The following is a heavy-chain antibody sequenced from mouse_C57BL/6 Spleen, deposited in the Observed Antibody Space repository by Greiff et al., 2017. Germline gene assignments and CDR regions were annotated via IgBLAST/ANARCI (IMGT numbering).Heavy chain of an antibody. V-gene: IGHV3-6*01. CDR2: ISYDGSN. CDR3: AREGGQLRPPY. CDR1: GYSITSGYY. D-gene: IGHD3-2*02. Sequence: EVKLMESGPGLVKPSQSLSLTCSVTGYSITSGYYWNWIRQFPGNKLEWMGYISYDGSNNYNPSLKNRISITRDTSQNQFFLKLNSVTSEDTATYYGAREGGQLRPPYWGKGTTLTVSS. J-gene: IGHJ2*01.